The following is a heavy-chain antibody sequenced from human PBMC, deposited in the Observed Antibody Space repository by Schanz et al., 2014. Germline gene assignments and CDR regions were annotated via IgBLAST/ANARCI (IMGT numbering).Heavy chain of an antibody. V-gene: IGHV3-7*01. J-gene: IGHJ4*02. CDR2: IGDDGADK. CDR3: ARDGAELYYFDD. D-gene: IGHD1-1*01. CDR1: GFSFSSYT. Sequence: EVQLLESGGGLVQPGESLRLSCAASGFSFSSYTMSWVRQAPGKGLEWVANIGDDGADKYYLDSVRGRFTISRDNTKNFLHLEMNNLRAEDTAVFYCARDGAELYYFDDWGQGTLXTVSS.